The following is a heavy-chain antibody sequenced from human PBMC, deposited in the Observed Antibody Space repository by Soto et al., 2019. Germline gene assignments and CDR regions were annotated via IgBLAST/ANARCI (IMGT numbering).Heavy chain of an antibody. J-gene: IGHJ4*02. V-gene: IGHV3-33*01. CDR2: IRYDGTNE. CDR1: GITFPNYV. CDR3: ARDLSGTIDY. D-gene: IGHD1-7*01. Sequence: QVQLVESGGGVVQPGRSLRLSYAASGITFPNYVMHWVRQAPGTGLEWVAVIRYDGTNEYYADSVKGRFTISRDSTQNTLYLQMNSLRADDTASYYWARDLSGTIDYWGQGTLVTVSS.